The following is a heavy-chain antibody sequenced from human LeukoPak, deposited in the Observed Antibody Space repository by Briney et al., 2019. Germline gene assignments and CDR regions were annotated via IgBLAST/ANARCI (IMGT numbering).Heavy chain of an antibody. D-gene: IGHD3-16*01. V-gene: IGHV3-33*01. J-gene: IGHJ4*02. CDR3: ARWGDDKRLDY. CDR1: GFTFRSHG. CDR2: IWYDGSEK. Sequence: PGGSLRLSYAASGFTFRSHGMHWVRQAPGKGLEWVAVIWYDGSEKYYADSVKGRCTISRDNSRNMVYMQMDSLRVEDTAIYYCARWGDDKRLDYWGQGTLVTVSS.